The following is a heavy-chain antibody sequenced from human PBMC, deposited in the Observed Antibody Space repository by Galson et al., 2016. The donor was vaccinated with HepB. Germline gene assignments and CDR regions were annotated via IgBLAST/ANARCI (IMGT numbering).Heavy chain of an antibody. CDR1: GFTFSNYD. D-gene: IGHD4-17*01. CDR3: ARSLRLTYYHYGLDV. Sequence: SLRLSCAGSGFTFSNYDMHWVRQVTGKGLEWVSTIGSAGDTYYEGPVKGRFTASRENAKNSFYLQMNSLRVGDTAVYFCARSLRLTYYHYGLDVWGQGTTVTVSS. V-gene: IGHV3-13*01. J-gene: IGHJ6*02. CDR2: IGSAGDT.